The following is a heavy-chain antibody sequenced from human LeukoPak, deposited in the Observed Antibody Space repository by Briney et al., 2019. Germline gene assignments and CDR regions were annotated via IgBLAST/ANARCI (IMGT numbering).Heavy chain of an antibody. CDR2: IWYDGSNK. CDR3: ATHHSTKGFDY. J-gene: IGHJ4*02. D-gene: IGHD2-15*01. V-gene: IGHV3-33*08. Sequence: GGSLRPSCEASGITFNKYRIHWVRQAPGKGLDWVAIIWYDGSNKYYADSVKGRFIISKDNSKNTLYLQMNSLRAEDTAVYYCATHHSTKGFDYWGQGTLVTVSS. CDR1: GITFNKYR.